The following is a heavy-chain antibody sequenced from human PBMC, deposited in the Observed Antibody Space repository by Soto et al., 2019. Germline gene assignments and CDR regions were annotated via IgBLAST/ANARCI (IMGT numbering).Heavy chain of an antibody. J-gene: IGHJ4*02. CDR3: ARGPGSLMPWALDY. D-gene: IGHD2-15*01. CDR2: IYSGGST. V-gene: IGHV3-53*01. CDR1: GFTFGNYG. Sequence: GGSLRLSCETSGFTFGNYGMGWVRQAPGKGLEWVSVIYSGGSTYYADSVKGRFTISRDNSKNTLYLQMNSLRVEDTAVYYCARGPGSLMPWALDYWGQGTLVTVSS.